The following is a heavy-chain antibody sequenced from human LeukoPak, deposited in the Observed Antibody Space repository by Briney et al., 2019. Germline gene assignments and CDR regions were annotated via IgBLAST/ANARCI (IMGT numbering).Heavy chain of an antibody. V-gene: IGHV1-18*01. Sequence: GASVTVSCKASGYTFTSYGITWVRQAHGQGLEWMGWISAYNGNTNYAQNLQGRVSMTTDTSTSTAYMEVRSLRSDDTAVYYCARSKVGATIDYWGQGTLVTVSS. CDR1: GYTFTSYG. D-gene: IGHD1-26*01. CDR2: ISAYNGNT. CDR3: ARSKVGATIDY. J-gene: IGHJ4*02.